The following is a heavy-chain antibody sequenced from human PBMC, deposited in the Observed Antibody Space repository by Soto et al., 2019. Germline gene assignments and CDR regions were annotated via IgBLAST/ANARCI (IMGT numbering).Heavy chain of an antibody. V-gene: IGHV3-11*06. D-gene: IGHD2-21*01. CDR1: GFTFSDFY. Sequence: QIKLVESGGGLVKPGGSLRLSCAASGFTFSDFYMTWVRQAPGKGLEWLSYISINSNHKEYGDSVKGRHTISRDNAKNSLYLQMNSLRADATAVYYCVRGGGGGQFDYWGQGTLVTVSS. CDR3: VRGGGGGQFDY. J-gene: IGHJ4*02. CDR2: ISINSNHK.